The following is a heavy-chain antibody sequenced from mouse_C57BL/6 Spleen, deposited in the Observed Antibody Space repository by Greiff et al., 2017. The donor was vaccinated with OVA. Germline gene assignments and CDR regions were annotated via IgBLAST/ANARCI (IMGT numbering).Heavy chain of an antibody. D-gene: IGHD1-1*01. CDR1: GFNIKDDY. V-gene: IGHV14-4*01. CDR2: IDPENGDT. Sequence: VQLQQSGAELVRPGASVKLSCTASGFNIKDDYMHWVKQRPEQGLEWIGWIDPENGDTEYASKFQGKATITADTSSNTAYLQLSSLTSEDTAVYYCANYGSSYDPFAYWGQGTLVTVSA. J-gene: IGHJ3*01. CDR3: ANYGSSYDPFAY.